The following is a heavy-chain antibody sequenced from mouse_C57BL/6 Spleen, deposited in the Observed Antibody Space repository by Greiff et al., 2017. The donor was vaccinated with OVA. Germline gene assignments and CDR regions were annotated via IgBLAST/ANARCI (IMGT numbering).Heavy chain of an antibody. CDR2: IRLKSDNYAT. V-gene: IGHV6-3*01. CDR3: TGGDGGSYYFDY. D-gene: IGHD1-1*01. Sequence: EVKLVESGGGLVQPGGSMKLSCVASGFTFSNYWMNWVRQSPEKGLEWVAQIRLKSDNYATHYAESVKGRFTISRDDSKSSVYLQMNNLRAEDTGIYYCTGGDGGSYYFDYWGQGTTLTVSS. CDR1: GFTFSNYW. J-gene: IGHJ2*01.